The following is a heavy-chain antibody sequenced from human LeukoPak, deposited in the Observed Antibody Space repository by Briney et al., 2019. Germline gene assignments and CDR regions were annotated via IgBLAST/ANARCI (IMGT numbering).Heavy chain of an antibody. Sequence: SETLSLTCAVYGGSFSGYYWSWIRQPPGKGLEWIGEINHSGSTNYNPSLKSRVTISVDTSKNQFSLKLSSVTAADTAVYYCARADTAMINPFDYWGQGTLVTVSS. D-gene: IGHD5-18*01. CDR1: GGSFSGYY. V-gene: IGHV4-34*01. CDR3: ARADTAMINPFDY. J-gene: IGHJ4*02. CDR2: INHSGST.